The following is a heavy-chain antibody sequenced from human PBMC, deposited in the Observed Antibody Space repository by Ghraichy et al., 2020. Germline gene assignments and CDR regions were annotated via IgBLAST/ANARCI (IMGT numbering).Heavy chain of an antibody. V-gene: IGHV3-21*01. Sequence: GESLNISCAASGFTFSSSSMNWVRQAPGKGLEWVSSISSRSSYIFYADSMKGRFTISRDNAKNSLYLQMNSLRAEDTAVYYCAREVGYYDSSGYYTPFGLDYWGQGTLVTVSS. CDR1: GFTFSSSS. CDR2: ISSRSSYI. D-gene: IGHD3-22*01. J-gene: IGHJ4*02. CDR3: AREVGYYDSSGYYTPFGLDY.